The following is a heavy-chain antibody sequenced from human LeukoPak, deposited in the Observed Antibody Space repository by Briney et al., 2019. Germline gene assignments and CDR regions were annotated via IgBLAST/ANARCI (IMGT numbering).Heavy chain of an antibody. CDR2: INPNSGGT. D-gene: IGHD3-10*01. Sequence: ASVKVSCKTSGYTFTGYYMHWVRQAPGQGLEWMGWINPNSGGTNYAQKFQGRVTMTRDTSISTAYMELSRLRSDDTAVYYCARVAYLVRGVIIISRYYYMDVWGKGTTVTVSS. CDR1: GYTFTGYY. J-gene: IGHJ6*03. V-gene: IGHV1-2*02. CDR3: ARVAYLVRGVIIISRYYYMDV.